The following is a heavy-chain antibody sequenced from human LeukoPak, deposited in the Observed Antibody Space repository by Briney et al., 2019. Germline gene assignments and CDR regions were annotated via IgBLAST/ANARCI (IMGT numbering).Heavy chain of an antibody. CDR1: GGSISSSSYY. J-gene: IGHJ5*02. D-gene: IGHD2-2*01. CDR3: ARFSSTSYNWFDP. V-gene: IGHV4-39*06. CDR2: IYYSGST. Sequence: PSETLSLTCTVSGGSISSSSYYWGWIRQPPGKGLEWIGSIYYSGSTYYNPSLKSRFAISVDPSKNQFPLKLISVAAAYTAVYYCARFSSTSYNWFDPWGQGTLVTVSS.